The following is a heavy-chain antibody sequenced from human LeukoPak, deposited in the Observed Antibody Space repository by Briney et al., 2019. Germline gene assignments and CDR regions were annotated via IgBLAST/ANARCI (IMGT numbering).Heavy chain of an antibody. D-gene: IGHD2-2*01. V-gene: IGHV3-74*01. CDR1: GFTFSSYW. CDR2: INSDGSST. Sequence: GGSLRLSCAASGFTFSSYWMHWVRQAPGEGLAWVSRINSDGSSTSYADSVKGRFTISRDNAKNTLYLQMNSLRAEDTAVYYCAAVVVPAASYYYYYYGMDVWGQGTTVTVSS. CDR3: AAVVVPAASYYYYYYGMDV. J-gene: IGHJ6*02.